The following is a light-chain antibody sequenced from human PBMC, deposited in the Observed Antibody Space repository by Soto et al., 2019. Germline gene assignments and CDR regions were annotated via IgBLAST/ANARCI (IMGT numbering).Light chain of an antibody. J-gene: IGKJ1*01. CDR1: QSVLYSSNNKNY. Sequence: DIVMTQSPDSLAVSLGERVTINCQSSQSVLYSSNNKNYLAWYQQKPGQPPKLLIYWASTREAGVPDRFSGSGSATGFTLTLNTLQAEDVAVYYCQQYYRAPWTFGQGTKVEVK. V-gene: IGKV4-1*01. CDR2: WAS. CDR3: QQYYRAPWT.